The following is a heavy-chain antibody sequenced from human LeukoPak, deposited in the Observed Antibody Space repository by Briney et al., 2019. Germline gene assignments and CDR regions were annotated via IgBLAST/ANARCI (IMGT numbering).Heavy chain of an antibody. CDR3: ASQWARDKGDY. D-gene: IGHD5-24*01. J-gene: IGHJ4*02. CDR2: INPNNGVT. CDR1: GYTFTDYY. Sequence: ASVKVSCKASGYTFTDYYVHWVRQAPGQGLEWMGWINPNNGVTNYAQRFQGRVTMTRDTSISTAYMELNSLRSEDTAMYYCASQWARDKGDYWGQGTLVTVSP. V-gene: IGHV1-2*02.